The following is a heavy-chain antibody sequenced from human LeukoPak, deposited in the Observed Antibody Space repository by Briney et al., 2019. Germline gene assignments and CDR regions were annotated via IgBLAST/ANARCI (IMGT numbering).Heavy chain of an antibody. Sequence: PGGSLTLSCSASGFTFSAYSMYWVRQAPGKGLEYDSGISNNGGSSFYADSVKGRFTISRDNSKNTLYLQMSSLRAEDTAVYYCVKITSVTGGDCWGQGTRLTVSS. D-gene: IGHD1-1*01. J-gene: IGHJ4*02. CDR3: VKITSVTGGDC. V-gene: IGHV3-64D*09. CDR2: ISNNGGSS. CDR1: GFTFSAYS.